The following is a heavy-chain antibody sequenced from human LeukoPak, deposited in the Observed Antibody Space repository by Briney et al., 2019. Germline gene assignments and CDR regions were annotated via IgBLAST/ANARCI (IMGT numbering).Heavy chain of an antibody. J-gene: IGHJ5*02. CDR1: GFFFNSYW. CDR2: IKYDDSEK. Sequence: PGGSLRLSCATSGFFFNSYWMTWVRQAPGKGLEWVANIKYDDSEKYLVESVKGRFTISRDNAQNSLFLQMDSLRVEDTAVYYCAREYCSGGSCYSDHWGQGTLVIVSS. V-gene: IGHV3-7*01. D-gene: IGHD2-15*01. CDR3: AREYCSGGSCYSDH.